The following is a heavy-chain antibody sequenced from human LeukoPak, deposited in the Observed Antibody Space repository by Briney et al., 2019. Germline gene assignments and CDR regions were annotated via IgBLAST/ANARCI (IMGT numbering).Heavy chain of an antibody. J-gene: IGHJ5*02. V-gene: IGHV3-23*01. Sequence: GGSLRLSCAVSGFTSSSYAMSWVRQAPGKGLEWVSTISGSGGSTYYADSVKGRFTISRDNSKNTLYLQMSSLRAEDTAVYYCVKGHRIRIGGATGSFDPGGQGTLVTVSS. CDR1: GFTSSSYA. CDR2: ISGSGGST. CDR3: VKGHRIRIGGATGSFDP. D-gene: IGHD1-26*01.